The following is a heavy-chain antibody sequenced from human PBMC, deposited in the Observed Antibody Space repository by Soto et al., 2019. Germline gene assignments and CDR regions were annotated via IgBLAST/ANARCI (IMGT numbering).Heavy chain of an antibody. CDR2: IYHSGST. CDR3: ARVGCTNGVCYKGDWFDP. D-gene: IGHD2-8*01. Sequence: QVQLQESGPGLVKPSGTLSLTCAVSGGSISSSNWWSWVRQPPGKGLERIGEIYHSGSTNYNPSLKSRFTISVDKAKNQFALRLRAVTAADTAVYYCARVGCTNGVCYKGDWFDPWGQGTMVTVSS. J-gene: IGHJ5*02. CDR1: GGSISSSNW. V-gene: IGHV4-4*02.